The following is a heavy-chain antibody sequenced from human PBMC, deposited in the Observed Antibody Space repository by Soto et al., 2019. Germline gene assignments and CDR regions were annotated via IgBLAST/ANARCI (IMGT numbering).Heavy chain of an antibody. J-gene: IGHJ5*02. D-gene: IGHD3-10*01. CDR1: GGTFSRNT. CDR3: ARLTNPYGSGTDSSLWFDP. V-gene: IGHV1-69*02. Sequence: QVQLVQSGAEVKKPGSSVKVSCKASGGTFSRNTIAWVRQAPGQGPEWMGRIILMFGMVNYAQTFQGRVTITADRYTDTIYMELSSLRSEDTAVYYCARLTNPYGSGTDSSLWFDPWGQGTLVTVSS. CDR2: IILMFGMV.